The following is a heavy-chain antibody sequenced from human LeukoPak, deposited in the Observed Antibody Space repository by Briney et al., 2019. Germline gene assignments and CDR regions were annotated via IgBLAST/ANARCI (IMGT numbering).Heavy chain of an antibody. V-gene: IGHV3-15*01. Sequence: GGSLRLSCAASGFTFTNVWMSWVRQTAWKGLEWVGRIKRKSDGETTDYAAPVKGRFTISRDDSKNTLYLQMNSLKTEDTAVYYCTTGGTLVYGILGWFDPWGQGTLVTVSS. CDR3: TTGGTLVYGILGWFDP. CDR2: IKRKSDGETT. CDR1: GFTFTNVW. D-gene: IGHD2-8*01. J-gene: IGHJ5*02.